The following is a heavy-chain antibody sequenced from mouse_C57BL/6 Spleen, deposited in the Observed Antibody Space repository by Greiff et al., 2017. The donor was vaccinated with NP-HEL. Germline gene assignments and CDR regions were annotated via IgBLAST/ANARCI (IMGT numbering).Heavy chain of an antibody. CDR1: VFSLTSYG. J-gene: IGHJ1*03. CDR2: IWSGGST. CDR3: ASLTDHWYFDV. Sequence: PFLFPPSQILSITCTFSVFSLTSYGVHLFRQSPGKGLEWLGVIWSGGSTDYNAAFISRLRISKDNYKSKVFFKMKSLQADDTAIYYCASLTDHWYFDVWGTGTTVTVSS. D-gene: IGHD4-1*01. V-gene: IGHV2-2*01.